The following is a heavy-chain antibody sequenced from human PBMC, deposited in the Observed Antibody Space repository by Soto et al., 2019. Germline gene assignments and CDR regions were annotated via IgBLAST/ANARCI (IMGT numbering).Heavy chain of an antibody. CDR1: GYSISSGYY. D-gene: IGHD3-22*01. V-gene: IGHV4-38-2*01. Sequence: LSLTCAVSGYSISSGYYWGWLRQPPGKGLEWIGSIHHGGSTYYNPSLNSRVTLSIDMTNNHVSLILNSVTAADTAVHYCARVGPWVPYYYDSSPYTFENRFDPWGQGTLVTVSS. CDR2: IHHGGST. J-gene: IGHJ5*02. CDR3: ARVGPWVPYYYDSSPYTFENRFDP.